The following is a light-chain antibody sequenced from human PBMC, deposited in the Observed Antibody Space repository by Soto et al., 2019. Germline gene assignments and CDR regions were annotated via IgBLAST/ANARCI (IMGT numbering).Light chain of an antibody. V-gene: IGLV2-14*03. CDR3: SSYAGSNTHV. Sequence: QSVLTQPASVSGSPGQSITISCTGTSSDVGGYDYVSWFQQYPGKAPSLMLYDVNRRPSGVPDRFSGSKSGNTASLTVSGLQAEDEADYYCSSYAGSNTHVFGTGTKVTVL. CDR2: DVN. J-gene: IGLJ1*01. CDR1: SSDVGGYDY.